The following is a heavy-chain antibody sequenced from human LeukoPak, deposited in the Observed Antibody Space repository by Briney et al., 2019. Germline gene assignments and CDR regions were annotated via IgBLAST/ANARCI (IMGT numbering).Heavy chain of an antibody. V-gene: IGHV3-66*02. D-gene: IGHD5-24*01. Sequence: PGGSLRLSCAASGLTVSSNYMSWVRQAPGKGLEWVSFIYSGGSTYYGDSVKGRLTISRDNSKNTLYLEMNSLRAEDTAVYYCARGGAATIPTDYWGQGTLVTVSS. CDR1: GLTVSSNY. J-gene: IGHJ4*02. CDR3: ARGGAATIPTDY. CDR2: IYSGGST.